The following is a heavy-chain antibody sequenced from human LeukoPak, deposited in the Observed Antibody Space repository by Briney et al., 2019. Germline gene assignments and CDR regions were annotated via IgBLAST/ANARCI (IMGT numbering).Heavy chain of an antibody. CDR1: GGSFSGYY. Sequence: SETLSLTCAVYGGSFSGYYWSWIRQPPGKGLEWIGGISHSGSPNYNPSLQSRVTISVDTSKNQFSLKLSSVTAADTAVYYCARAMAYCGGDCYDYWGQGTLVTVSS. D-gene: IGHD2-21*02. V-gene: IGHV4-34*01. CDR3: ARAMAYCGGDCYDY. CDR2: ISHSGSP. J-gene: IGHJ4*02.